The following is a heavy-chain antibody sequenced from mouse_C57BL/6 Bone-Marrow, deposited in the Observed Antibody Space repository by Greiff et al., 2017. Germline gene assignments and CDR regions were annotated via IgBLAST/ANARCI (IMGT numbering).Heavy chain of an antibody. V-gene: IGHV1-52*01. CDR2: IDPSDSET. J-gene: IGHJ2*01. CDR3: ARDPLYYGSSSYFDY. Sequence: QVQLKQPGAELVRPGSSVKLSCKASGYTFTSYWMHWVKQRPIQGLEWIGNIDPSDSETHYNQKFKDTATLTVDKSSSTAYMQLSSLTAEDSAVYYCARDPLYYGSSSYFDYWGQGTTLTVSS. CDR1: GYTFTSYW. D-gene: IGHD1-1*01.